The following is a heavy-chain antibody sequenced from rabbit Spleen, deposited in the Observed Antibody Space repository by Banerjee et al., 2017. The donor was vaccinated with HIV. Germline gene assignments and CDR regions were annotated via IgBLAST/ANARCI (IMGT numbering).Heavy chain of an antibody. CDR3: ARVASSYYYGMDL. D-gene: IGHD6-1*01. Sequence: QEQLVESGGGLVQPEGSLTLTCTASGFSFSSSYWICWVRQAPGKGLEWIGCIYGGSSDSTYYSSWAKGRFTISKTSSTTVTLQMTSLTAADTATYFCARVASSYYYGMDLWGPGTLVTVS. J-gene: IGHJ6*01. CDR2: IYGGSSDST. CDR1: GFSFSSSYW. V-gene: IGHV1S45*01.